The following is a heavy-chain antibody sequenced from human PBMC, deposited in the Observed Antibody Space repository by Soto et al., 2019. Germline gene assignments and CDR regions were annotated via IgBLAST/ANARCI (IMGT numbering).Heavy chain of an antibody. D-gene: IGHD2-8*01. Sequence: SQTLSLTCAISGDSVSSNSAAWNWIRQSPSRGLEWLGRTYYRSKWYNDYAVSVKSRITINPDTSKNEFSLQRSSVTPEETDVYYCARARLGYCTNGVCWGSFHRAEYYYYYGMDVWGQGTTVTVSS. J-gene: IGHJ6*02. CDR1: GDSVSSNSAA. CDR2: TYYRSKWYN. CDR3: ARARLGYCTNGVCWGSFHRAEYYYYYGMDV. V-gene: IGHV6-1*01.